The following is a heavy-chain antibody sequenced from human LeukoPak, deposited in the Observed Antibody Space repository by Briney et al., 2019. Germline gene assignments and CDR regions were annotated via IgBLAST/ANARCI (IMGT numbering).Heavy chain of an antibody. J-gene: IGHJ4*02. V-gene: IGHV3-30*02. CDR2: IRYDGSNK. D-gene: IGHD6-13*01. CDR3: AKDARYSSSWYYFDY. CDR1: GFTFSSYG. Sequence: QPGGSLSLSCAASGFTFSSYGMHWVRQAPGKGLEWVAFIRYDGSNKYYADSVKGRFTISRDNSKNTLYLQMNSLRAEDTAVYYCAKDARYSSSWYYFDYWGQGTLVTVSS.